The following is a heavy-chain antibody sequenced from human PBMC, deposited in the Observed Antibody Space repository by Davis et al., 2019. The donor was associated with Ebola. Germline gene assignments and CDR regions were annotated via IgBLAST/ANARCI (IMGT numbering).Heavy chain of an antibody. CDR1: GFTFSSYS. CDR2: ISSSSSYI. V-gene: IGHV3-21*01. J-gene: IGHJ6*04. D-gene: IGHD7-27*01. Sequence: GESLKISCAASGFTFSSYSMNWVRQAPGKGLEWVSSISSSSSYIYYADSVKGRFTISRDNAKNSLYLQMNSLRAEDTAVYYCARGSLHRDAYWGGGDFYYGLDVWGKGTTVTVSS. CDR3: ARGSLHRDAYWGGGDFYYGLDV.